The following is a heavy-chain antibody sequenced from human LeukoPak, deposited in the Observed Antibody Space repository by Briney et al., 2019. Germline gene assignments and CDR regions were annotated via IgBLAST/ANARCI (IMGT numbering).Heavy chain of an antibody. CDR3: ARLGYCSGGSCRSDNWFDP. D-gene: IGHD2-15*01. CDR1: GGSISSYY. J-gene: IGHJ5*02. Sequence: SETLSLTCTVSGGSISSYYWSWIRQPPGKGLEWIGYIYYSGGTNYNPSLKSRVTISVDTSKNQFSLKLSSVTAADTAVYYCARLGYCSGGSCRSDNWFDPWGQGTLVTVSS. V-gene: IGHV4-59*08. CDR2: IYYSGGT.